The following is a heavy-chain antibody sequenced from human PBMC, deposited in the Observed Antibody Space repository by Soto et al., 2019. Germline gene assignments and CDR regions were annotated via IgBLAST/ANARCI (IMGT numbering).Heavy chain of an antibody. Sequence: GASVKVSCKASGYTFTGYYMYWVRQAPGQGLEWMGWINPNSGGTNYAQKFQGWVTMTRDTSISTAYMELSRLRSDDTAVYYCARDGWGVVFVSCEHHHGMVPWGQGTTFAV. CDR3: ARDGWGVVFVSCEHHHGMVP. J-gene: IGHJ3*01. CDR1: GYTFTGYY. CDR2: INPNSGGT. V-gene: IGHV1-2*04. D-gene: IGHD2-2*01.